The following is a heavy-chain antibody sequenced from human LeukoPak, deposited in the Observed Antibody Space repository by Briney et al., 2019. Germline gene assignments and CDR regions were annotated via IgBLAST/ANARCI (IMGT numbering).Heavy chain of an antibody. Sequence: GGSLRLSCAASGFTFSSYAMSWVRQAPGKGLEWVPAISGSGGSTYYADSVKGRFTISRDNSKNTLYLQMNSLRAEDTAVYYCAKDLIAAAGTLRGRFDPWGQGTLVTVSS. J-gene: IGHJ5*02. D-gene: IGHD6-13*01. CDR3: AKDLIAAAGTLRGRFDP. V-gene: IGHV3-23*01. CDR1: GFTFSSYA. CDR2: ISGSGGST.